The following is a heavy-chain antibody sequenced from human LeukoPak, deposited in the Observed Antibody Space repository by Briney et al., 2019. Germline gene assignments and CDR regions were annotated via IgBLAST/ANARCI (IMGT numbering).Heavy chain of an antibody. CDR2: FYARGNT. V-gene: IGHV4-61*02. J-gene: IGHJ3*02. Sequence: ASETLSLTCTVSGGSISSGSYYYSWIRQPAGKGLEWIGRFYARGNTNYNPSLKSRVTMSVDTSKNQLSLKLTSVTAADTAVYYCARELITKADAFDIWGQGTMVTVSS. CDR1: GGSISSGSYY. CDR3: ARELITKADAFDI. D-gene: IGHD1-20*01.